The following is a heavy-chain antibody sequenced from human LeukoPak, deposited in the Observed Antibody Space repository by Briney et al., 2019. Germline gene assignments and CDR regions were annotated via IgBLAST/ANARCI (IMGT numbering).Heavy chain of an antibody. J-gene: IGHJ4*02. CDR3: AHRLGTSTCYDY. CDR1: GGSISSSSYY. V-gene: IGHV2-5*02. CDR2: IYWDDDK. D-gene: IGHD2-2*01. Sequence: TLSLTCTVSGGSISSSSYYWGWIRQPPGKALEWLALIYWDDDKRYSPSLKSRLTITKDSSKNQVVLTMSNMDPVDTATYYCAHRLGTSTCYDYWGQGALVTVSS.